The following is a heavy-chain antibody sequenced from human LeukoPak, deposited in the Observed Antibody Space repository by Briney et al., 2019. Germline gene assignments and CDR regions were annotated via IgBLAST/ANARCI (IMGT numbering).Heavy chain of an antibody. CDR1: GYSFATKY. CDR2: INPASGVT. CDR3: ARDIGSGWYAY. J-gene: IGHJ4*02. V-gene: IGHV1-2*02. D-gene: IGHD6-19*01. Sequence: ASVKVSCKASGYSFATKYMHWVRQAHGQGLEWMGWINPASGVTHYAQKFQGRVTMSRDTSITTAYMEQTGLISDDTAIYYCARDIGSGWYAYWGQGALVTVSS.